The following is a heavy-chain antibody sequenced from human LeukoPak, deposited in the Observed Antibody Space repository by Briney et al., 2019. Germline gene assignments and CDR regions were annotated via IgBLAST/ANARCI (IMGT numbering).Heavy chain of an antibody. CDR2: IYYSGST. J-gene: IGHJ6*02. CDR1: GGSISSYY. Sequence: PSETLSLTCTVSGGSISSYYWSWIRQPPGKGLEWIGYIYYSGSTNYNPSLKSRVTISVDTAKNQFSLKLSSVTAADTAVYYCARGAYSNYYYGMDVWGQGTTVTVSS. CDR3: ARGAYSNYYYGMDV. V-gene: IGHV4-59*01. D-gene: IGHD4-11*01.